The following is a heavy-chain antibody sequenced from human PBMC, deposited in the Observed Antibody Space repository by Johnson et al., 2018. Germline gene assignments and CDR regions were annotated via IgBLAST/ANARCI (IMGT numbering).Heavy chain of an antibody. CDR1: GFTFSGYW. Sequence: VQLVQSGGGLVQPGGSLRLSCAASGFTFSGYWMHWVRQVPGKGLVWVSRINSDGTRTNYADSVKGRFTISRANAENTLYLQMNSLRVDDTAVYYCLRAAGGYDCYSVSYWYFDLWGRGTMVTVSS. J-gene: IGHJ2*01. D-gene: IGHD2-21*02. V-gene: IGHV3-74*02. CDR2: INSDGTRT. CDR3: LRAAGGYDCYSVSYWYFDL.